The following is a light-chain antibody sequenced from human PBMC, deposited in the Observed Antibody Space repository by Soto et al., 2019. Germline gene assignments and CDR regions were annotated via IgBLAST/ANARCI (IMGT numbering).Light chain of an antibody. V-gene: IGKV3-15*01. J-gene: IGKJ4*01. CDR1: QSINSN. Sequence: MVRTQSPATLAVSSGEXAXXXXXASQSINSNLAWYQQKPGQAPRLLMFRASIRATGFPARFSGSGSGTEFNITISSLQSEDSAIYYCQQDNHGPRANFGGGT. CDR3: QQDNHGPRAN. CDR2: RAS.